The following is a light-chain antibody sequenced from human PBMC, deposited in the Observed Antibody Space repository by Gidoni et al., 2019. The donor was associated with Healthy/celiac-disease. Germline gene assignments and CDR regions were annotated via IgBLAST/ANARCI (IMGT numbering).Light chain of an antibody. V-gene: IGKV1-39*01. CDR1: QSISSY. CDR2: AAS. J-gene: IGKJ4*01. CDR3: QQSYSTLT. Sequence: IQMTQSPSSLSASVGDRVTITCRASQSISSYLNWYQQKPGKAPKLLIYAASSSQSGVPSRFSGSGSGTDFTLTISSLQPEDFATYYCQQSYSTLTFGGGTKVEIK.